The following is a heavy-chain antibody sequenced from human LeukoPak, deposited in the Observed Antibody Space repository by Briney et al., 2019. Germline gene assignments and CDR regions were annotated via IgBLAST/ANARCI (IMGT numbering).Heavy chain of an antibody. V-gene: IGHV3-43*02. Sequence: GGSLRLSCAASGFTFDDYAMHWVRQAPGKGLEWVSLMSGDGGSTYYADSVKVRFTISRDNSKNSLYLQMNSLRTEDTALYYCAKGDGYNLRYWGQGTLVTVSS. CDR3: AKGDGYNLRY. CDR2: MSGDGGST. J-gene: IGHJ4*02. D-gene: IGHD5-24*01. CDR1: GFTFDDYA.